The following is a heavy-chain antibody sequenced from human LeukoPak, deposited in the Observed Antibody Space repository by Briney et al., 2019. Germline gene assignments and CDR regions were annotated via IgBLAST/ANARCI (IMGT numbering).Heavy chain of an antibody. CDR3: AREANLELPGLPFDY. D-gene: IGHD1-7*01. Sequence: GASVKVSCKASGYTFTGYHLYWVRQAPGQGLEWLGWINPNSGGTNYAQKFQGRVTMTRDTSISTAYMELSRLRSDDTAVYYCAREANLELPGLPFDYWGQGTLVTVSS. CDR1: GYTFTGYH. J-gene: IGHJ4*02. CDR2: INPNSGGT. V-gene: IGHV1-2*02.